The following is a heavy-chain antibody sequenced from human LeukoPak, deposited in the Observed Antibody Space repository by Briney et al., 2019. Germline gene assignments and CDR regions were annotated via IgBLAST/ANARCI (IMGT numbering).Heavy chain of an antibody. J-gene: IGHJ4*02. CDR1: GFTFDDYG. Sequence: GGSLRLSCAATGFTFDDYGMSWVRQAPGKGLEWVSVINWTGYSTRYADSVKGRFTISRDNAKNSLYLQMNNLRAEDTAFYHCARAGDISGFYTPFDYWRQGILVTVSS. V-gene: IGHV3-20*01. CDR2: INWTGYST. D-gene: IGHD3-22*01. CDR3: ARAGDISGFYTPFDY.